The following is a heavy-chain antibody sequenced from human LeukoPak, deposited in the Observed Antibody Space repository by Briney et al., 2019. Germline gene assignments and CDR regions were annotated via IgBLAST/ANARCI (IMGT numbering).Heavy chain of an antibody. CDR1: GFTFSSYG. CDR3: ARGYGYSPTDY. CDR2: IWYDGTNK. D-gene: IGHD2-21*01. J-gene: IGHJ4*02. V-gene: IGHV3-33*01. Sequence: QSGGSLRLSCAASGFTFSSYGMHWVRQAPGKGLEWVALIWYDGTNKYYADSVKGRFTISRDNSKNTLYLQMNSLRAEDTAVYYCARGYGYSPTDYWGQGTLVTVSS.